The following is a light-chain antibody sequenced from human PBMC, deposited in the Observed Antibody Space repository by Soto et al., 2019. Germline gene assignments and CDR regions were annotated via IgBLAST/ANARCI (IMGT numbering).Light chain of an antibody. CDR1: QSVGSQ. V-gene: IGKV3-11*01. J-gene: IGKJ5*01. Sequence: EIVLTQSPGTLSLSPGERATLSCRASQSVGSQLAWFQQKPGQPPRLLIYDASNRATGIPARFSGSGSGTDFTVTISSLEPEDSAVYYCQQRSNWPITFGQGTRVDIK. CDR3: QQRSNWPIT. CDR2: DAS.